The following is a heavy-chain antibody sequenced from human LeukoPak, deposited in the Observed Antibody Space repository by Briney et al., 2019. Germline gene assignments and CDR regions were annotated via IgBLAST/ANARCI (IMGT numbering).Heavy chain of an antibody. J-gene: IGHJ4*02. Sequence: SVKVSCKVSGGIFGSYAINWVRQAPGQGLEWLGRIIPIFDTPNYPQTFQGRVTISADKYTRTVYMELTSLRSEDTAFYCAKGSRLREAGSYRFWGQGTLVTVSS. CDR3: AKGSRLREAGSYRF. V-gene: IGHV1-69*06. D-gene: IGHD3-16*02. CDR1: GGIFGSYA. CDR2: IIPIFDTP.